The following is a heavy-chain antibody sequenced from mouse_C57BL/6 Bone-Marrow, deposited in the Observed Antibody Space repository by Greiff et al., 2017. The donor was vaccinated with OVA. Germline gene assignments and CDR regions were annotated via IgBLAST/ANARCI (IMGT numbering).Heavy chain of an antibody. CDR2: IYPRSGNT. J-gene: IGHJ2*01. Sequence: VKLQQSGAELARPGASVKLSCKASGYTFTSYGISWVKQRTGQGLEWIGEIYPRSGNTYYNEKFKGKATLTADKSSSTAYMELRSLTSEDSAVYVCARGDYDGYSCDYWGQGTTLTVSS. CDR1: GYTFTSYG. V-gene: IGHV1-81*01. CDR3: ARGDYDGYSCDY. D-gene: IGHD2-3*01.